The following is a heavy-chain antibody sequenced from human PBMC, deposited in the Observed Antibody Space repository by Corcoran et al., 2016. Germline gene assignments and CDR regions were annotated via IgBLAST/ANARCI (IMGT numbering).Heavy chain of an antibody. J-gene: IGHJ5*02. CDR2: IYWNDDK. CDR3: VHRPVAAAGRNWFDP. Sequence: QITLKESGPTLVKPTQTLTLNCTFSGFSLSTSGVGVGWIRQPQGKALEWLALIYWNDDKSYSPSLKSRLTITKDTSKNQVVITMTNMDPVDTATYYCVHRPVAAAGRNWFDPWGQGTLVTVSS. V-gene: IGHV2-5*01. CDR1: GFSLSTSGVG. D-gene: IGHD6-13*01.